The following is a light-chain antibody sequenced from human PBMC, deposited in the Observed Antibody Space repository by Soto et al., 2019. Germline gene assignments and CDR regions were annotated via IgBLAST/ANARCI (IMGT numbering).Light chain of an antibody. V-gene: IGKV3-11*01. CDR3: HQRSDWPWT. J-gene: IGKJ1*01. Sequence: DILLTQSPATLSLSAGDRVTITCRASQSIRGYLNWYQQKPGQAPKLLIYDASSWAAGIPARFSGSGSGTEFTLTISSLEPDDFAAYYCHQRSDWPWTFGQGTKVDIK. CDR1: QSIRGY. CDR2: DAS.